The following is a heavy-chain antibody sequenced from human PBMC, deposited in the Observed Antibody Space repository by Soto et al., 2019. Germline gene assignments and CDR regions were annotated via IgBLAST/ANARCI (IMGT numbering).Heavy chain of an antibody. CDR3: ARDRGYSYGLKYFDY. J-gene: IGHJ4*02. Sequence: SVKVSCKASGGTFSSYAISWVRQAPGQGLEWMGGIIPIFGTANYAQKFQGRVTITADESTSTAYMELSSLRSEDTAVYYCARDRGYSYGLKYFDYWGQGTLVTAPQ. CDR1: GGTFSSYA. D-gene: IGHD5-18*01. V-gene: IGHV1-69*13. CDR2: IIPIFGTA.